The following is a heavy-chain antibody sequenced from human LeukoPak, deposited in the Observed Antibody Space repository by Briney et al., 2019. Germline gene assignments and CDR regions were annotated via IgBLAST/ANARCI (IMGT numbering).Heavy chain of an antibody. CDR1: GFTFSSYS. V-gene: IGHV3-48*01. CDR2: ISSSSSTT. J-gene: IGHJ4*02. D-gene: IGHD6-13*01. CDR3: ASFRSSWYLTGY. Sequence: GGSLRLSCAASGFTFSSYSMNWVRQAPGKGLEWVSYISSSSSTTYYADSVKGRFTISRDNAKNSLYLQMNSLRAEDTAVYYCASFRSSWYLTGYWGQGTLVTVSS.